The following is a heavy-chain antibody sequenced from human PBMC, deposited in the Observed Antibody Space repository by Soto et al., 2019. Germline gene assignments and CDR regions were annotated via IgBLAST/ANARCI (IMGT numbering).Heavy chain of an antibody. CDR3: AGAVADPPYYYYYGMDV. V-gene: IGHV1-46*01. J-gene: IGHJ6*02. CDR1: GCTLTSYY. CDR2: INPSGGST. Sequence: ASGKVSCKAAGCTLTSYYMHWVRQAPGQGLEWMGIINPSGGSTSYAQKFQGRVTMTRDTSTSTVYMELSSLRSEDTAVYYCAGAVADPPYYYYYGMDVWGQGTTVTVSS.